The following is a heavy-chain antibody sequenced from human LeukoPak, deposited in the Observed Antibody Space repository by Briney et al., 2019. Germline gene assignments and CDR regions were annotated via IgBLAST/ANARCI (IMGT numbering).Heavy chain of an antibody. D-gene: IGHD3-10*01. CDR1: GFTFSSYG. V-gene: IGHV3-30*02. CDR3: AEDVVEGLWFGEGFDP. Sequence: GGSLRLSCAASGFTFSSYGMHWVRQAPGKGLEWVAFIRYDGSNKYYADSVKGRFTISRDNSKNTLYLQMNSLRAEDTAVYYCAEDVVEGLWFGEGFDPWGQGTLVTVSS. J-gene: IGHJ5*02. CDR2: IRYDGSNK.